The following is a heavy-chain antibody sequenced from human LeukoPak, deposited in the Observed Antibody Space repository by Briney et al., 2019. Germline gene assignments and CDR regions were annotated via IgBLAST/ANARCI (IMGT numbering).Heavy chain of an antibody. CDR2: IIPILGIA. CDR1: GGTFSSYA. V-gene: IGHV1-69*04. CDR3: ARVITGTTDYYYYMDV. D-gene: IGHD1-7*01. J-gene: IGHJ6*03. Sequence: ASVKVSCKASGGTFSSYAISWVRQAPGQGLEWMGRIIPILGIANYAQKFQGRVTITADKSTSTAYMELSSLRSEDTAVYYCARVITGTTDYYYYMDVWGKGTTVTVSS.